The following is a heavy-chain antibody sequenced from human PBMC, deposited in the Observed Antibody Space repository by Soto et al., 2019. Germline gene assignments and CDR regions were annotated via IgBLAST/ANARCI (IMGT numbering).Heavy chain of an antibody. CDR3: AIYGSGSYARFDP. D-gene: IGHD3-10*01. V-gene: IGHV4-59*01. Sequence: QVQLQESGPGLVKPSETLSLTCTVSGGSISSYYWSWIRLRPGNVLEWIGYICYSGRTNYNPTLKSRDTISVDTSKNQFSLKLSSVTAADTAVYYCAIYGSGSYARFDPWGQGTLVTVSS. CDR1: GGSISSYY. CDR2: ICYSGRT. J-gene: IGHJ5*02.